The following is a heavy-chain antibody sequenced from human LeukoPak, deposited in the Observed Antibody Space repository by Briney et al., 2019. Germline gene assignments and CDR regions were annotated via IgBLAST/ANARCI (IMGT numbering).Heavy chain of an antibody. V-gene: IGHV3-23*01. J-gene: IGHJ4*02. CDR2: IIGNSAIT. D-gene: IGHD5/OR15-5a*01. CDR1: GFTFSTYA. Sequence: GGFLRLSCAASGFTFSTYAMNWVRQAPGQGLEWVSVIIGNSAITYYADSVKGRFTISRDNSKNTLYLQMNSLRAEDTAVYYCAKDLRPDGVYDFDYWGQGTLVTVSS. CDR3: AKDLRPDGVYDFDY.